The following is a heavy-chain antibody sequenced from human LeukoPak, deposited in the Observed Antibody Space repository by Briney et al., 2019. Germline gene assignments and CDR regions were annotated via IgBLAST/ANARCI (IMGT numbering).Heavy chain of an antibody. D-gene: IGHD3-10*01. V-gene: IGHV4-30-2*02. Sequence: PSQTLSLTCAVSGGSISSGGYSWSWIRQPPGKGLEWIGYIYHSGSTYYNPSLKSRVTISVDRSKNQFSLKLSSVTAADTAVYYCARLYGSGSYGRPVYFDYWGQGTLVTVSS. CDR1: GGSISSGGYS. J-gene: IGHJ4*02. CDR2: IYHSGST. CDR3: ARLYGSGSYGRPVYFDY.